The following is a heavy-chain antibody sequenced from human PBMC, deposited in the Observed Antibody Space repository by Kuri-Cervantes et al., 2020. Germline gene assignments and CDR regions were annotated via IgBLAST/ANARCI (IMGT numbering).Heavy chain of an antibody. CDR3: ARDFRLRLGELSLFGY. CDR1: GYTFTGYY. D-gene: IGHD3-16*02. J-gene: IGHJ4*02. V-gene: IGHV1-2*02. Sequence: ASVKVSCKASGYTFTGYYMHWVRQAPGQGLEWMGWINPNSGGTGYAQKFQGRVTMTRDTSISTAYMELSRLRSDDTAVYYCARDFRLRLGELSLFGYWGQGTLVTDSS. CDR2: INPNSGGT.